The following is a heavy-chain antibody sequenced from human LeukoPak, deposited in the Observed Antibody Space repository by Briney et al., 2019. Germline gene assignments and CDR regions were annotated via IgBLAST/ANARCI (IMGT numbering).Heavy chain of an antibody. V-gene: IGHV3-30*18. J-gene: IGHJ4*02. CDR3: AKGSNRGVATIDY. D-gene: IGHD5-12*01. CDR1: GLTFSAYG. CDR2: ISYDGSDK. Sequence: GGSLRLSCAASGLTFSAYGMHWVRQAPGKGLDWVAVISYDGSDKYYAASVKGRFTISRDNSKNTLFLQMNSLRAEDTAVYYCAKGSNRGVATIDYWGQGTLVTVSS.